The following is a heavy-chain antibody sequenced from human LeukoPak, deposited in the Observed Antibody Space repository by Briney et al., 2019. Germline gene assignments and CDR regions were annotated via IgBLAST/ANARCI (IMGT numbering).Heavy chain of an antibody. CDR1: GGSISGRSYY. Sequence: SETLSLTCTVSGGSISGRSYYWGWIRQPPGKGLEWIGKISDSGNTYYSPSLRSRVTISIDMSKNQFSLKLSSVTATDTAVYYCARVPAVAGTLYFDYWGQGTLVTVSS. V-gene: IGHV4-39*01. CDR2: ISDSGNT. CDR3: ARVPAVAGTLYFDY. J-gene: IGHJ4*02. D-gene: IGHD6-19*01.